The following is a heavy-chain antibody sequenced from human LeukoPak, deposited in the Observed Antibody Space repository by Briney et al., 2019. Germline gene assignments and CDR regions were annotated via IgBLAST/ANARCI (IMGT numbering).Heavy chain of an antibody. CDR3: ARDPVDQPYWFFDL. CDR2: INHSGTT. CDR1: GGSFSSYF. Sequence: SETLSLTCAGYGGSFSSYFWTWIRQTPGKGLEWIGEINHSGTTNYNPSLKSRVTISVDTSKNQFSLKLSSVTAADTAVYYCARDPVDQPYWFFDLWGRGTLVTVSS. J-gene: IGHJ2*01. V-gene: IGHV4-34*01.